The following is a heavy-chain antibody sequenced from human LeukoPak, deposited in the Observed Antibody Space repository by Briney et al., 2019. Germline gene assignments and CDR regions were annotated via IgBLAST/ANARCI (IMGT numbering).Heavy chain of an antibody. Sequence: GASVKVSCKASGYTFTGYYMHWVRQAPGQGLEWMGRINPNSGGTNYAQKFQGRVTMTRDTSISTVYMELSRLRSDDTAVYYCASAYRNYGSGSYYNGFDPWGQGTLVTVSS. CDR1: GYTFTGYY. J-gene: IGHJ5*02. CDR2: INPNSGGT. V-gene: IGHV1-2*06. D-gene: IGHD3-10*01. CDR3: ASAYRNYGSGSYYNGFDP.